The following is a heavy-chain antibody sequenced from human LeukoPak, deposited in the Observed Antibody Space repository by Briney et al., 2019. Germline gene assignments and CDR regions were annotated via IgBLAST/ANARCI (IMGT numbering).Heavy chain of an antibody. CDR2: IYTSGST. J-gene: IGHJ4*02. CDR3: ARSTFPLGYCSGGSCYSVNLSN. V-gene: IGHV4-4*07. Sequence: PSETLSLTCTVSGGSISSYYWSWIRQPAGKGLEWIGRIYTSGSTNYNPSLKSRVTMSVDTSKNQFSLKLSSVTAADTAVYYCARSTFPLGYCSGGSCYSVNLSNWGQGTLVTVSS. CDR1: GGSISSYY. D-gene: IGHD2-15*01.